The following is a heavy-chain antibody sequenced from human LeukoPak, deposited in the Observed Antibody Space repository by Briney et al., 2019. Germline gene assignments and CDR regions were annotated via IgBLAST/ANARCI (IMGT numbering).Heavy chain of an antibody. CDR2: INPNSGGT. CDR1: IYTFTGYY. J-gene: IGHJ5*02. CDR3: ARAYYYGSGSGNNWFDP. Sequence: ASVKVSCKASIYTFTGYYMHWVRQAPGQGLEWMGWINPNSGGTNYAQKFQGRVTMTRDTSISTAYMELSRLRSDDTAVYYCARAYYYGSGSGNNWFDPWGQGTLVTVSS. D-gene: IGHD3-10*01. V-gene: IGHV1-2*02.